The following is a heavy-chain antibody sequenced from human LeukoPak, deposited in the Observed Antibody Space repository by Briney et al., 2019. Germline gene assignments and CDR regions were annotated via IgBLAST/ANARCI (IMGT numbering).Heavy chain of an antibody. D-gene: IGHD3-16*01. CDR3: ARLGEKADFDY. CDR1: GFTFSTYW. CDR2: IKQDGSES. J-gene: IGHJ4*02. Sequence: QTGGSLRLSCTASGFTFSTYWMSWVRQAPGKGLEWVANIKQDGSESYYVDSVKGRFTISRDNAKNSLYLQMDSLRAEDTAVYYCARLGEKADFDYWGQGTLVTVSS. V-gene: IGHV3-7*01.